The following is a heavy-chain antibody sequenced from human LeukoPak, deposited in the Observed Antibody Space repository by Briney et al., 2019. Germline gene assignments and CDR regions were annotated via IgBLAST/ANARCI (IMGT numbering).Heavy chain of an antibody. CDR2: INPNSGST. V-gene: IGHV1-2*06. CDR3: ARGLNYYDSSGIDY. J-gene: IGHJ4*02. CDR1: GYTFTGYY. Sequence: ASVKVSCKASGYTFTGYYMHWVRQAPGQGLEWMGRINPNSGSTNYAQKFQGRVTMTRDTSISTAYMELSRLRSDDTAVYYCARGLNYYDSSGIDYWGQGTLVTVSS. D-gene: IGHD3-22*01.